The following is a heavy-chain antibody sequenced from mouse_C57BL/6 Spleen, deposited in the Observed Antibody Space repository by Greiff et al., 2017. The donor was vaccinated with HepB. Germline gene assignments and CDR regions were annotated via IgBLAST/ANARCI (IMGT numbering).Heavy chain of an antibody. CDR3: ARRHYYGSSPWYFDV. J-gene: IGHJ1*03. D-gene: IGHD1-1*01. CDR1: GYTFTDYN. CDR2: INPNNGGT. V-gene: IGHV1-18*01. Sequence: VHVKQSGPELVKPGASVKIPCKASGYTFTDYNMDWVKQSHGKSLEWIGDINPNNGGTIYNQKFKGKATLTVDKSSSTAYMELRSLTSEDTAVYYCARRHYYGSSPWYFDVWGTGTTVTVSS.